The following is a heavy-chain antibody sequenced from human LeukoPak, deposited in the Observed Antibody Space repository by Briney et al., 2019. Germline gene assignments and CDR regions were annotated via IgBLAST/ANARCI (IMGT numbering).Heavy chain of an antibody. V-gene: IGHV3-7*05. CDR1: GFTFTSYW. CDR2: IKQDGSEK. Sequence: GESLRLSCAASGFTFTSYWMSWVRQAPGKGLEWVANIKQDGSEKYYVDSVKGRFTISRDNAKNSLYLQMNSLRGEDAAVYYCARDWALAFDHWGQGTLVTVSS. J-gene: IGHJ4*02. CDR3: ARDWALAFDH. D-gene: IGHD3-16*01.